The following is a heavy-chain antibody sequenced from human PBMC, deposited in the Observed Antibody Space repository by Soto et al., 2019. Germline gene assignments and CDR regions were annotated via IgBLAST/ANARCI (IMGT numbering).Heavy chain of an antibody. CDR3: ARVPRSGWAHDAFDV. J-gene: IGHJ3*01. Sequence: QVHLVQSGAEVKMPGSSVRVSCASSGGAFSTSDIGWVRQAPGQGLEWMGGIIPVFGAANYAQKFKGGVTMTADESTTTAYSEMRSLKPEDTATYYCARVPRSGWAHDAFDVWGPGTSIIVSS. V-gene: IGHV1-69*01. CDR2: IIPVFGAA. D-gene: IGHD3-22*01. CDR1: GGAFSTSD.